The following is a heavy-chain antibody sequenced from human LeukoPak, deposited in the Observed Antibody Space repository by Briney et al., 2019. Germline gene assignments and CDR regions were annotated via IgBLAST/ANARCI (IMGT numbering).Heavy chain of an antibody. CDR2: ISYDGGIK. V-gene: IGHV3-30-3*01. D-gene: IGHD2-2*01. CDR3: ARDRGGCSSTSCYVMDV. CDR1: GFTFSNYA. Sequence: GGSLRLSCAASGFTFSNYAIHWVRQAPGKGLEWVAVISYDGGIKYHADSVKGRFTISRDNSKNTLYMQMNSLRAEDTAVYFCARDRGGCSSTSCYVMDVWGKGTTVTISS. J-gene: IGHJ6*03.